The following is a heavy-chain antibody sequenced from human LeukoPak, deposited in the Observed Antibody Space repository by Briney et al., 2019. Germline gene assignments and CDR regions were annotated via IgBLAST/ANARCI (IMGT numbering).Heavy chain of an antibody. CDR3: ARERYVDTAMVYDYYYYGMDV. J-gene: IGHJ6*02. CDR1: GFTFTNFA. D-gene: IGHD5-18*01. Sequence: GGSLRLSCAASGFTFTNFAMSWVRQAPGKGLEWVSVIYSGGSTYYADSVKGRFTISRDNSKNTLYLQMNSLRAEDTAVYYCARERYVDTAMVYDYYYYGMDVWGQGTTVTVSS. V-gene: IGHV3-53*01. CDR2: IYSGGST.